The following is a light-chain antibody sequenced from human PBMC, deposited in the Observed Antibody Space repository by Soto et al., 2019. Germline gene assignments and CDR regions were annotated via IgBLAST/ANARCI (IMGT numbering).Light chain of an antibody. CDR3: QQYNYWPLYT. J-gene: IGKJ2*01. Sequence: EIVMTQSPTTLSVSPGEGATLSCRASQSLSSNLAWYQQKPGQSPRLLIYGASTRASGIPARFSSSGSGTEFTLTISSLESEDFAVYYCQQYNYWPLYTFGQGTKLEIK. CDR2: GAS. CDR1: QSLSSN. V-gene: IGKV3-15*01.